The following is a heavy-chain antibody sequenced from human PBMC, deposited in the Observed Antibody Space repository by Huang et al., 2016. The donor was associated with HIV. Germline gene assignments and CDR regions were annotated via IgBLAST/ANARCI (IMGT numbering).Heavy chain of an antibody. CDR2: SNPKGGGT. J-gene: IGHJ4*02. D-gene: IGHD6-6*01. CDR1: GYTFTDSN. CDR3: ARDWSFGSSTSPAD. V-gene: IGHV1-2*02. Sequence: QVQLVQSGAEVKNPGASVRVSCKASGYTFTDSNIHWVRQAPGQGLEWMGWSNPKGGGTSYAQRFQGRITMTRDTTISTVHMDLRRIQSDDTAVYFWARDWSFGSSTSPADWGQGTLVTVSS.